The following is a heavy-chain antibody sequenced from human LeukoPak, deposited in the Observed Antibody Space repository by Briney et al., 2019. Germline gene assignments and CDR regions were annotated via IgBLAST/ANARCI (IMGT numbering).Heavy chain of an antibody. V-gene: IGHV3-30*18. CDR2: ISYDGSNK. CDR1: GFTFSSYG. CDR3: AKEFDY. J-gene: IGHJ4*02. Sequence: GGSLRLSCAASGFTFSSYGMHWVRQAPGKGLEWVAVISYDGSNKYYADSVKGRFTISRDNSKNTLYLQMNSLRAEDTAVYYCAKEFDYWGQGTLVTVSS.